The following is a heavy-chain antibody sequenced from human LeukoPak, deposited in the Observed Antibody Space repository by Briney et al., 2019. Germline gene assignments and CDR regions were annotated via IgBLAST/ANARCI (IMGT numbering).Heavy chain of an antibody. CDR3: ARARDYYDSSGYYLKYYFDY. Sequence: SETLSLTCTVSGGSVSSGSYFWSWIRQPPGKGLECIGYIYYSGSTSYNPSLKSRVSISVDASKNQFSLKLSSVTAADTAVYYCARARDYYDSSGYYLKYYFDYWGQGTLVTVSS. D-gene: IGHD3-22*01. CDR1: GGSVSSGSYF. J-gene: IGHJ4*02. V-gene: IGHV4-61*01. CDR2: IYYSGST.